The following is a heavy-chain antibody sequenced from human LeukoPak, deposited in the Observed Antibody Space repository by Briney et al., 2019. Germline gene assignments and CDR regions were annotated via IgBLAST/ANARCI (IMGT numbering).Heavy chain of an antibody. Sequence: GGSLRLSCAASGFTFSSYSMNWVRQAPGKGLEWVSSISSSSSYIYYADSVRGRFTISRDNAKNSLYLQMNSLRAEDTAVYYCAASSAVAGTRGVDLLDWGQGTLVTVSS. CDR3: AASSAVAGTRGVDLLD. J-gene: IGHJ4*02. CDR2: ISSSSSYI. V-gene: IGHV3-21*01. D-gene: IGHD6-19*01. CDR1: GFTFSSYS.